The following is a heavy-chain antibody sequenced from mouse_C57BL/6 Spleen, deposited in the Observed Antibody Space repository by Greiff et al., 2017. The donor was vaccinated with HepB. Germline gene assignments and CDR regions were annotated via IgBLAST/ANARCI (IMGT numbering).Heavy chain of an antibody. Sequence: EVQLQQSGPELVKPGASVKIPCKASGYTFTDYNMDWVKQSHGKSLEWIGDINPNNGGTIYNQKFKGKATLTVDKSSSTAYMELRSLTSEDTAVYYCARGHLRPYYYAMDYWGQGTSVTVSS. V-gene: IGHV1-18*01. J-gene: IGHJ4*01. CDR3: ARGHLRPYYYAMDY. D-gene: IGHD3-2*02. CDR2: INPNNGGT. CDR1: GYTFTDYN.